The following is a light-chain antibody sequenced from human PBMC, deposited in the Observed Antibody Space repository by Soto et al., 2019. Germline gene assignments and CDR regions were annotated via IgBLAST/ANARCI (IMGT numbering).Light chain of an antibody. CDR2: GAS. V-gene: IGKV1-5*01. J-gene: IGKJ1*01. CDR1: QSISSW. Sequence: DIQMTQSPSTLSASVGDRVTLTCRASQSISSWVAWYQQKPGKAPKFLIYGASSLESGVPSRFSGSGSGTEFTLTISSLQPDDFATYYCQQYATSSTFGQGTKVEI. CDR3: QQYATSST.